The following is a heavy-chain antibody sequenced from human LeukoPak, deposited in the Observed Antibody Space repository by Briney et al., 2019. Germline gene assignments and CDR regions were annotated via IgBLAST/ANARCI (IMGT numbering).Heavy chain of an antibody. CDR1: WFTFRSYG. V-gene: IGHV3-30*02. J-gene: IGHJ4*02. CDR3: AKDSISYGGFDY. CDR2: IPYDGSNK. Sequence: GSLRLSWAASWFTFRSYGMHLGRQAPGQGVELGAFIPYDGSNKYYADSVKGRFTISRDNSKNTLYLQMNSLRAEDTAVYYCAKDSISYGGFDYWGQGTLVTVSS. D-gene: IGHD3-3*02.